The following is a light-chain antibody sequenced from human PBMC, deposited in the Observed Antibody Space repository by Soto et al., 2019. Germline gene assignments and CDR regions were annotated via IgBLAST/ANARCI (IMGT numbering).Light chain of an antibody. Sequence: EIVLTQSPVTLSLSAGERVALSCRASQSVTSLLSWYQQKPGQAPRLLIYDASNRATGIPARFSGNGFGEDLTLTISILQPEASAVYYCHHCSYWPPSFGAGTTVEIK. CDR3: HHCSYWPPS. J-gene: IGKJ3*01. V-gene: IGKV3-11*01. CDR2: DAS. CDR1: QSVTSL.